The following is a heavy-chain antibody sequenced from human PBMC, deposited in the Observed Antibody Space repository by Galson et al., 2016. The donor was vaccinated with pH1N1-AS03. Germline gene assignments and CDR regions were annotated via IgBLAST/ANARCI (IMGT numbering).Heavy chain of an antibody. V-gene: IGHV1-46*01. J-gene: IGHJ4*02. CDR1: GYTFTNYN. Sequence: SVKVSCKASGYTFTNYNIYWVRQAPGQGLEWMGKINPSGGSTSYAQKFQGRVTVTRDTSTSTVYMELSSLRFEDTAVCYCARGAGYLWGQGTLVTVSS. CDR2: INPSGGST. D-gene: IGHD2-15*01. CDR3: ARGAGYL.